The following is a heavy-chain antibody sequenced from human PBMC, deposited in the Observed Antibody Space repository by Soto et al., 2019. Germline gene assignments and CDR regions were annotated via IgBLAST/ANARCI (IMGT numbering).Heavy chain of an antibody. D-gene: IGHD5-18*01. J-gene: IGHJ2*01. CDR2: ISGSGGST. CDR1: GFTFSSYA. V-gene: IGHV3-23*01. CDR3: ARGGDSYGRSIYWYFDR. Sequence: EVQLLESGGGLVQPGGSLRLSCAASGFTFSSYAMSWVRQAPGKGLEWVSAISGSGGSTYYADSVKGRFTISRDNSKNTLYRQMNGMSAEDTAVYYCARGGDSYGRSIYWYFDRWGRGTLVTVSS.